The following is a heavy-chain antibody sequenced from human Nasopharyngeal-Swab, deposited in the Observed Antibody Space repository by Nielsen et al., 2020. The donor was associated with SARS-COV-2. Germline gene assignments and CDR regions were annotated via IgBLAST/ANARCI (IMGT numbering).Heavy chain of an antibody. CDR2: IAHDASNE. V-gene: IGHV3-30*03. CDR3: ARDAPAHYGAFY. J-gene: IGHJ4*02. Sequence: GGSLRLSCAASGFTFSSFGMHWVRLAPGKGLEWVAFIAHDASNEYYGDSVKGRFSISRDSSKNTLYLQMDILRGEDTAVYYYARDAPAHYGAFYWGRGTLVTVSS. D-gene: IGHD4-17*01. CDR1: GFTFSSFG.